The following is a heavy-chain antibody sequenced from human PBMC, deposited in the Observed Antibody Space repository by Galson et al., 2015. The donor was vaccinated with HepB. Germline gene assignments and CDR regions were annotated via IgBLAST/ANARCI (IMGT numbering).Heavy chain of an antibody. V-gene: IGHV6-1*01. CDR1: GDSVSSNSAA. CDR2: TYYRSKWYN. CDR3: AREEYYDFRSGYSWFDP. J-gene: IGHJ5*02. D-gene: IGHD3-3*01. Sequence: CAISGDSVSSNSAAWNWIRQSPSRGLEWLGRTYYRSKWYNDYAVSVKSRITINPDTSKNQFSLRLNSVTPENTAVYYCAREEYYDFRSGYSWFDPWGQGTLVTVSS.